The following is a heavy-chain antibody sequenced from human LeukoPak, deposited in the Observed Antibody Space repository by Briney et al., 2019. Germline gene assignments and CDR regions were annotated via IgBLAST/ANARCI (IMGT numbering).Heavy chain of an antibody. Sequence: GGSLRLSCAASGFTFSSYWMSWVRQAPGKGLEWVANIREDESEENYADSVKGRFTISRDNAKNSLYLQMYGLRAEDTAVYYCARDSEAVDGNYYHYGLDVWGQGTTVTVSS. J-gene: IGHJ6*02. CDR1: GFTFSSYW. CDR2: IREDESEE. CDR3: ARDSEAVDGNYYHYGLDV. V-gene: IGHV3-7*01. D-gene: IGHD6-19*01.